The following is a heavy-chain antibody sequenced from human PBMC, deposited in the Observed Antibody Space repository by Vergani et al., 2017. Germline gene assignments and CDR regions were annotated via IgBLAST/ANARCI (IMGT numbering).Heavy chain of an antibody. CDR1: GVFYNDYT. CDR3: AKDAYGVSSERLNRLDP. J-gene: IGHJ5*02. V-gene: IGHV1-69*08. Sequence: QVHLVQSAAEVTKPGSSVKVSCKASGVFYNDYTINWVRQAPGQGLEWVGRVIPLLGIANYAQKFHDRVTLTSDRSSTTVYLELTTLTSEDTAVYYCAKDAYGVSSERLNRLDPWGQGTLITVSS. D-gene: IGHD3-3*01. CDR2: VIPLLGIA.